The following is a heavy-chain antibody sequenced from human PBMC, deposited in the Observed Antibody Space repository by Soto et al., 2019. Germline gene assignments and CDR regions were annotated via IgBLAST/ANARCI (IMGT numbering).Heavy chain of an antibody. J-gene: IGHJ5*02. CDR1: GGSISSYY. CDR2: IYYSGST. V-gene: IGHV4-59*01. Sequence: SETLSLTCTVSGGSISSYYWSWIRQPPGKGLEWIGYIYYSGSTNYNPSLKSRVTISVDTSKNQFSLKLSSVTAADTAVYYCARDLRVLYSSSWRANWFDPWGQGTLVTVSS. CDR3: ARDLRVLYSSSWRANWFDP. D-gene: IGHD6-13*01.